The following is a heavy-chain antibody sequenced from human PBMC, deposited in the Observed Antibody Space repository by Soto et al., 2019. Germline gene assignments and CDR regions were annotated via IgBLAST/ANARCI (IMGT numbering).Heavy chain of an antibody. J-gene: IGHJ3*02. CDR1: GFTFSHYR. V-gene: IGHV3-48*02. CDR2: SSTSCSPT. CDR3: MGGSRYYDRGCVFEI. D-gene: IGHD3-22*01. Sequence: PGVSLRLSCAASGFTFSHYRLHSVRQAPGKGLEWTSYSSTSCSPTYDVDSGRGRFSIFRDNAKDQMYLQMNSLIEEHTALSYCMGGSRYYDRGCVFEIWGQGTMVTV.